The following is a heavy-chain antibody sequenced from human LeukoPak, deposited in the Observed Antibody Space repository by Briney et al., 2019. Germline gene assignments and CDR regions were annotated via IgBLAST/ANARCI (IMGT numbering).Heavy chain of an antibody. D-gene: IGHD3-22*01. J-gene: IGHJ3*01. V-gene: IGHV1-18*01. CDR1: GYTFTSYG. CDR2: ISVYNGNT. Sequence: AASVKVSCKASGYTFTSYGISWVRQAPGQGLEWMGWISVYNGNTNYAQKFQGRVTMTTDTSTSTAYMELRSLRSDDTAVYYCARVTYNYDSSGYRSDAFDVWGQGTMVTVSS. CDR3: ARVTYNYDSSGYRSDAFDV.